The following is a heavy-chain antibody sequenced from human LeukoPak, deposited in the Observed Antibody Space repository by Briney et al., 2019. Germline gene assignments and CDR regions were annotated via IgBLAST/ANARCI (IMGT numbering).Heavy chain of an antibody. Sequence: GESLKISCAASGFTFSSYSMNWVRQAPGKGLEWVSSISSSSSYIYYADSVKGRFTISRDNAKNSLYLQMNSLRAEDTAVYYCARDHYGSGSDNFDYWGQGTLVTVSS. CDR2: ISSSSSYI. CDR1: GFTFSSYS. CDR3: ARDHYGSGSDNFDY. J-gene: IGHJ4*02. V-gene: IGHV3-21*01. D-gene: IGHD3-10*01.